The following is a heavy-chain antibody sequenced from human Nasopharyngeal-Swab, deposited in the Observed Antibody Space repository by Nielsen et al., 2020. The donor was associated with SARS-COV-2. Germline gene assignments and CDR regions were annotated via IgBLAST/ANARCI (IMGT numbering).Heavy chain of an antibody. CDR2: ISWISGSI. Sequence: GGYLRLSWAASGFTFDAFALHWFRQAPGKGLEGVSGISWISGSIGYADSVKGRFTFSRDNAKNSLYLQMNSLRAEDTALYYCAKDIRRVRCLHLFDFWGQGTLVTVSS. CDR3: AKDIRRVRCLHLFDF. D-gene: IGHD5-24*01. CDR1: GFTFDAFA. V-gene: IGHV3-9*01. J-gene: IGHJ4*02.